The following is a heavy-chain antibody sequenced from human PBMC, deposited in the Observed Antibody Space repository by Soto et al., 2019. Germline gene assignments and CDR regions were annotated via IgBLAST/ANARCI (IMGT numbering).Heavy chain of an antibody. CDR2: IWYDGSNK. D-gene: IGHD4-17*01. CDR3: ARDATTVTISFGVDY. Sequence: QVQLVESGGGVVQPGRSLRLSCAASGFTFSSYGMHWVRQAPGKGLEWVAVIWYDGSNKYYADSVKGRFTISRDNSKNTLYLQMNRLRAEDTAVYYCARDATTVTISFGVDYWGQGTLVTVSS. J-gene: IGHJ4*02. CDR1: GFTFSSYG. V-gene: IGHV3-33*01.